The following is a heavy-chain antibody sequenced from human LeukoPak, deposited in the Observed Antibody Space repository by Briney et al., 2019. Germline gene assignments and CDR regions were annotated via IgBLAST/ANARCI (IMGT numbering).Heavy chain of an antibody. CDR1: GGSFSGYY. V-gene: IGHV4-34*01. CDR2: INHSGST. J-gene: IGHJ4*02. D-gene: IGHD5-24*01. CDR3: ARQGERWLPPPNFDY. Sequence: KPSETLSLTCAVYGGSFSGYYWSWIRQPPGKGLEWIGEINHSGSTNYNPSLKSRVTISVDTSKNQFSLKLSSVTAADTAVYYCARQGERWLPPPNFDYWGQGAQVTVSS.